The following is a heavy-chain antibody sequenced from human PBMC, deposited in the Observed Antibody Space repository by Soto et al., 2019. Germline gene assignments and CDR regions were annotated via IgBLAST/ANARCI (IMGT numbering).Heavy chain of an antibody. CDR1: GGSISSSY. D-gene: IGHD6-13*01. Sequence: SETLSLTCTVSGGSISSSYWGWIRQPPGKGLEWIGYIYDSGSTYYNSSLKSRVTMSVDTSKNQFSLKLSSVTAADTAVYYCAQQLIYWGQGTPVTVSS. CDR3: AQQLIY. V-gene: IGHV4-59*08. CDR2: IYDSGST. J-gene: IGHJ4*02.